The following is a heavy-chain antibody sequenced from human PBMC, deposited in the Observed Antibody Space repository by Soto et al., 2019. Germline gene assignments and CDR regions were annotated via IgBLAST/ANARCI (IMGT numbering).Heavy chain of an antibody. V-gene: IGHV1-69*13. CDR2: IIPIFGTA. J-gene: IGHJ3*02. Sequence: GASVKVSCKASGGTFSSYAISWVRQAPGQGLEWMGGIIPIFGTANYAQKFQGRVTITADESTSTAYMELSSLRSEDTAVYYCAIPYPSSGGKRAFDIWGQGTMVTVSS. D-gene: IGHD3-22*01. CDR3: AIPYPSSGGKRAFDI. CDR1: GGTFSSYA.